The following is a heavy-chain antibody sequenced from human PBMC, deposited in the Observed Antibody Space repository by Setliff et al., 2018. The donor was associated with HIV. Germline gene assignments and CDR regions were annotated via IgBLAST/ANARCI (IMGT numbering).Heavy chain of an antibody. CDR2: FHATGVT. V-gene: IGHV4-4*07. CDR1: GGSLNGYS. D-gene: IGHD2-21*01. J-gene: IGHJ5*02. Sequence: SETLSLTCTVSGGSLNGYSWSWIRQAAGEGLEWVGRFHATGVTNYSPSLKSRVSMSIDKSKSQFSLKLTSMTAADTAVYYCARGAGCLGNDCDAYFGPWGQGILVTVSS. CDR3: ARGAGCLGNDCDAYFGP.